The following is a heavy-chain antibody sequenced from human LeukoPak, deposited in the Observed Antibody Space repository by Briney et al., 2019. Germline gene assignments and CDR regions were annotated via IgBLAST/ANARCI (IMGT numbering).Heavy chain of an antibody. D-gene: IGHD2-2*02. CDR1: GGSISSYY. V-gene: IGHV4-4*07. CDR3: ARAIRGVDY. Sequence: SQTLSLTQTVSGGSISSYYWSWVRQPAGKGLGWIGRIYTSGRTNYNPSLTSRVTISVDTTKNQCSLKLSSVTAADTAVYYCARAIRGVDYWGQGTLVTVSS. J-gene: IGHJ4*02. CDR2: IYTSGRT.